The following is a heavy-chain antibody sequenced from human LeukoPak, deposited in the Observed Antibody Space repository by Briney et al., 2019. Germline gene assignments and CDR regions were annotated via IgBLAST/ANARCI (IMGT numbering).Heavy chain of an antibody. D-gene: IGHD5-12*01. CDR2: ISYDGSNT. CDR3: ARRSGYDFSTHYYGLDV. Sequence: GGSLRLSCAASGFTFSSYGIHWVRQAPGKGLEWVALISYDGSNTYYADSVKGRFTISRDNSKNTLYLQMHSLRAEDTAVYYCARRSGYDFSTHYYGLDVWGQGTTVTVSS. V-gene: IGHV3-30*03. CDR1: GFTFSSYG. J-gene: IGHJ6*02.